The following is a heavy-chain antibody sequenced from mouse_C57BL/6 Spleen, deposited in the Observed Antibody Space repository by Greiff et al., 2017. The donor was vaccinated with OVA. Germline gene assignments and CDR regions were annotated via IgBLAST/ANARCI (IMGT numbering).Heavy chain of an antibody. D-gene: IGHD1-1*01. Sequence: VQLQQSGPELVKPGASVKISYKASGYAFSSSWMNWVKQRPGKGLEWIGRIYPGDGDTNYNGKFKGKATLTADKSSSTAYMQLSSLTSEDSAVYFCATYYGSSYFDYWGQGTTLTVSS. CDR1: GYAFSSSW. J-gene: IGHJ2*01. V-gene: IGHV1-82*01. CDR2: IYPGDGDT. CDR3: ATYYGSSYFDY.